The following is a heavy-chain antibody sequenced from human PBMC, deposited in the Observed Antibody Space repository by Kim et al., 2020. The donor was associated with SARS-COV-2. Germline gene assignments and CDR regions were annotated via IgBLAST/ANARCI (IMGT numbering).Heavy chain of an antibody. Sequence: SETLSLTCTVSGGSISSGGYYWSWIRQHPGKGLEWIGYIYYSGSTYYNPSLKSRVTISVDTSKNQFSLKLSSVTAADTAVYYCAREGITMVRGVWYGMDVWGQGTTVTVSS. V-gene: IGHV4-31*03. D-gene: IGHD3-10*01. CDR3: AREGITMVRGVWYGMDV. CDR1: GGSISSGGYY. J-gene: IGHJ6*02. CDR2: IYYSGST.